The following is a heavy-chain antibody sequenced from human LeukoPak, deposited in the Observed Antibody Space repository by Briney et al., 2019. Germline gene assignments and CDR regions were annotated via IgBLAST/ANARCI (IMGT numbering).Heavy chain of an antibody. D-gene: IGHD4-17*01. CDR1: GFTFSDFW. J-gene: IGHJ4*02. V-gene: IGHV3-74*01. Sequence: GGSLRLSCAASGFTFSDFWMHWVRQAPGKGLVWVSQTNTDGTITDYADSAKGRFTISRDNAKNSLYLQMNSLRAEDTALYYCAKSAGPDYGDYPYYFDYWGQGTLVTVSS. CDR3: AKSAGPDYGDYPYYFDY. CDR2: TNTDGTIT.